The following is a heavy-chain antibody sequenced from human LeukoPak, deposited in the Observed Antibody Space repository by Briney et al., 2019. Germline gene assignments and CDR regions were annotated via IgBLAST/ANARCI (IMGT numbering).Heavy chain of an antibody. CDR3: ARCVFFGSTGYYYMDV. CDR1: GFTFDGYG. V-gene: IGHV3-20*04. D-gene: IGHD4-11*01. Sequence: GGSLRLSCAASGFTFDGYGMSWVRQAPGKGLEWVSGINWNGGSTGYADSVKGRFTISRDNAKNSLYLQMNSLRAEDTALYYCARCVFFGSTGYYYMDVWGKGTTVTVSS. CDR2: INWNGGST. J-gene: IGHJ6*03.